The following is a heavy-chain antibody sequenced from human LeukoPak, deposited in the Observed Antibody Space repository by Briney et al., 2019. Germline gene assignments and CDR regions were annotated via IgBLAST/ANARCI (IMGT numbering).Heavy chain of an antibody. V-gene: IGHV3-74*01. D-gene: IGHD3-3*01. CDR2: INSHGDTT. J-gene: IGHJ4*02. CDR1: GFTFSRYR. Sequence: GGSLGLSCEATGFTFSRYRMHWVRQSPGKGLVWVSFINSHGDTTTYADSVRGRFTISRDNAKNTVFLQMTSLVAEDTAVYYCARASGYLNDLDFWGQGTLVSVSS. CDR3: ARASGYLNDLDF.